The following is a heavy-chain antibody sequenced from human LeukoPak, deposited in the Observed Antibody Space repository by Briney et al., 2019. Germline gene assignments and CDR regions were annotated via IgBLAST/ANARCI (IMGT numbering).Heavy chain of an antibody. CDR1: GGSFSGYY. Sequence: PSETLSLTCAVYGGSFSGYYWSWIRQPPGKGLEWIGEINHSGSTNYNPSLKSRVTISVDTSKNQFSLKLSSVTAADTAVYYCARIIYDSSDYWGQGTLVTVSS. CDR3: ARIIYDSSDY. CDR2: INHSGST. D-gene: IGHD3-22*01. J-gene: IGHJ4*02. V-gene: IGHV4-34*01.